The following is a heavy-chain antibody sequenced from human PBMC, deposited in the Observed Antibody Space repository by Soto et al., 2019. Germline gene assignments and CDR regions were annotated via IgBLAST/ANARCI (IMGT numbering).Heavy chain of an antibody. CDR1: GFTFSSYS. J-gene: IGHJ6*02. CDR3: ATQGLYYYGSGALDV. D-gene: IGHD3-10*01. Sequence: EVQLVESGGGLVQPGGSLRLSCAASGFTFSSYSMNWVRQAPGKGLEWVSYISSSSSTIYYADSVKGRFTISRDNDKNSLYLQMNSLRDEDTAVYYCATQGLYYYGSGALDVWGQGTTVTVSS. V-gene: IGHV3-48*02. CDR2: ISSSSSTI.